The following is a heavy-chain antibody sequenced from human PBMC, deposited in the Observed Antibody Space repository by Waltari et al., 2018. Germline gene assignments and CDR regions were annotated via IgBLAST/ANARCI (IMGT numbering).Heavy chain of an antibody. D-gene: IGHD3-16*01. CDR1: GFTVSSNS. V-gene: IGHV3-53*01. J-gene: IGHJ4*02. CDR2: IYSGGST. CDR3: ASCNLKTGGIDY. Sequence: EVQLVESGGGLIQPGGSLRLPCAASGFTVSSNSMRWVRQAPGKGLEWVSVIYSGGSTYYADSVKGRFTISRDNSKNTLYLQMNSLRAEDTAVYYCASCNLKTGGIDYWGQGTLVTVSS.